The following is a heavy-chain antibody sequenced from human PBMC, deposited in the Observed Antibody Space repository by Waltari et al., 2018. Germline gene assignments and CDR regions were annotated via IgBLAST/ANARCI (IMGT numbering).Heavy chain of an antibody. Sequence: EVQLVESGGGLIQPGGSLRLSCAASGFTVSSNYMNWVRQAPGRGLAWVSVIYSDGRKYFSDSVKGRFTISRDSSKNTLYLQMNSLRADDTAVYYCARESTMVIVTALDVWGQGTTVTVSS. CDR2: IYSDGRK. CDR1: GFTVSSNY. J-gene: IGHJ6*02. V-gene: IGHV3-53*01. D-gene: IGHD2-21*01. CDR3: ARESTMVIVTALDV.